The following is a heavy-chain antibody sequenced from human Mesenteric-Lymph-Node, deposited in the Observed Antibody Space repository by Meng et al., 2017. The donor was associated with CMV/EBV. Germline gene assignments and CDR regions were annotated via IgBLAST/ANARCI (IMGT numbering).Heavy chain of an antibody. Sequence: SGGSISSVGSSWSWIRQPPGKGLEWIGFLSNREGPYYSPSLKSRVTISADRSKNQFSLKLSSVTAADTAVYYCARVGDGYNFGSFDYWSQGTLVTVSS. D-gene: IGHD5-24*01. CDR2: LSNREGP. CDR3: ARVGDGYNFGSFDY. J-gene: IGHJ4*02. V-gene: IGHV4-30-2*01. CDR1: GGSISSVGSS.